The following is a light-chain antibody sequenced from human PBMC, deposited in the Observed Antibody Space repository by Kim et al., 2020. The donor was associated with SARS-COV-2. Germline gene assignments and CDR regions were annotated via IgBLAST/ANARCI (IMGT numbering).Light chain of an antibody. CDR1: QDIGSG. Sequence: EIVMTQSPATLSVSPVERATLSCRASQDIGSGLSWYQQKPGQAPRVLIYGASTRAAGIPARFSGSGSGTEFTLTIRSLQSDDFAIYYCQQYGYWRAFGQGTRLEIK. CDR2: GAS. V-gene: IGKV3-15*01. J-gene: IGKJ5*01. CDR3: QQYGYWRA.